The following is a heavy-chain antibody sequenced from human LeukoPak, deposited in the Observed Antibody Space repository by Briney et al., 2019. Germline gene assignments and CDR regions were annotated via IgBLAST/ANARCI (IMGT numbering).Heavy chain of an antibody. CDR3: AKDLQQQTFASAGTLGYFQH. CDR1: GFTFSSYA. Sequence: PGGSLRLSCAASGFTFSSYAMSWVRQAPGKGLEWVSGITASGGSTYYADSVKGRFTISRDNSKNTLYLQMNSLRAEDTAVYHCAKDLQQQTFASAGTLGYFQHWGQGTLVTVSS. J-gene: IGHJ1*01. V-gene: IGHV3-23*01. CDR2: ITASGGST. D-gene: IGHD6-13*01.